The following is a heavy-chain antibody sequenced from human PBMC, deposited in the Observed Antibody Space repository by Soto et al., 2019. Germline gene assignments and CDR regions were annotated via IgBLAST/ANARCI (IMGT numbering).Heavy chain of an antibody. J-gene: IGHJ5*02. CDR1: GFSFSNSW. CDR2: IMGDGTSI. D-gene: IGHD5-18*01. CDR3: ARGVVDTIMVTVDT. Sequence: EVKLVESGGGLVQPGGSLRLSCAASGFSFSNSWMHWVRQAPGKGLVWVSRIMGDGTSIDYADPVKGRFTISRDNAKSTLYLQMNSLTAEDTAVYYCARGVVDTIMVTVDTWGQGTMVTVSS. V-gene: IGHV3-74*01.